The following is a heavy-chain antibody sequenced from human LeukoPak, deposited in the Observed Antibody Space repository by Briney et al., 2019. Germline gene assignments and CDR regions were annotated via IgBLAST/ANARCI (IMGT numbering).Heavy chain of an antibody. CDR2: IYTSGST. V-gene: IGHV4-4*07. D-gene: IGHD1-26*01. Sequence: SETLSLTCTVSGGSISSYYWSWIRQPAGKGLEWIGRIYTSGSTNYNPSLKSRVTISVDTSKNQFSLKLSSVTAADTAVYYCARHFRGGRATIWFDPWGQGTLVTVSS. CDR3: ARHFRGGRATIWFDP. J-gene: IGHJ5*02. CDR1: GGSISSYY.